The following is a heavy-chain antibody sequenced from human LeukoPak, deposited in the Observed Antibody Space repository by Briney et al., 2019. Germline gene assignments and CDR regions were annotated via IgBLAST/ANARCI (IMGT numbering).Heavy chain of an antibody. D-gene: IGHD1-26*01. V-gene: IGHV3-23*01. CDR2: ISGGSGGST. CDR1: GFTFSDYA. Sequence: GGSLRLSCAASGFTFSDYAMSWVRQAPGKGLEWLSVISGGSGGSTYYADSVTGRFTVSRDNSKNTLYLQMNSLRAEDTAVYYCARDTWGDIWGQGTMVIVSS. CDR3: ARDTWGDI. J-gene: IGHJ3*02.